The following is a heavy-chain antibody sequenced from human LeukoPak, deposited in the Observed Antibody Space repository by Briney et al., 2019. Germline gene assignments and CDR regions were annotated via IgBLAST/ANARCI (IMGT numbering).Heavy chain of an antibody. V-gene: IGHV4-59*08. CDR3: ARSLITMVRGVIITGDDAFDI. J-gene: IGHJ3*02. CDR2: VYYSGST. Sequence: SETLSLTCTVSGGSISSYYWSWIRQPPGKGLEWIGYVYYSGSTNYNPSLKSRVTISVDTSKNQFSLKLSSVTAADTAVYYCARSLITMVRGVIITGDDAFDIWGQGTMVTVSS. D-gene: IGHD3-10*01. CDR1: GGSISSYY.